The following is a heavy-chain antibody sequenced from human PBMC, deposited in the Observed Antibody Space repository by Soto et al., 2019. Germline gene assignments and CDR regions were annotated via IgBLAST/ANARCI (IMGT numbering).Heavy chain of an antibody. CDR1: GYTFTSYG. Sequence: ASVKVSCKASGYTFTSYGISWVRQAPGQGLEWMGWISAYNGNTNYAQKLQGRVTMTTDTSTSTAYMELRSLRSDDTAVYYCARDERAYCGGDCYNNWFDPWGQGTLVTVSS. CDR2: ISAYNGNT. V-gene: IGHV1-18*01. CDR3: ARDERAYCGGDCYNNWFDP. J-gene: IGHJ5*02. D-gene: IGHD2-21*02.